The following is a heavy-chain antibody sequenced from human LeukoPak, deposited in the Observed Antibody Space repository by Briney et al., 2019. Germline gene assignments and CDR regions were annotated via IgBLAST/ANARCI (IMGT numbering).Heavy chain of an antibody. CDR1: GYIFTSYY. D-gene: IGHD6-13*01. V-gene: IGHV1-46*04. J-gene: IGHJ5*02. Sequence: ASVTVSCKASGYIFTSYYMHWVRQAPGQGLEWMGIINPSSGSTSYAQKLQGRVTMTRDTSTSTVYMELSSLRSEDTAVYYCARVMYNNNRYAWFDPWGQGTLVTVSS. CDR2: INPSSGST. CDR3: ARVMYNNNRYAWFDP.